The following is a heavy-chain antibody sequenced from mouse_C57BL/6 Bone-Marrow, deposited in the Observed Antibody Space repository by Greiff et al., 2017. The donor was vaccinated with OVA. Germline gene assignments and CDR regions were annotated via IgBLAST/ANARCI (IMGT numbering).Heavy chain of an antibody. Sequence: VKLQQSGAELVKPGASVKLSCTASGFTIKDYYMHWVKQRTEQGLEWIGMIDPEDGETKYAPKFKGKATITADTYSNTAYLQLSSLTSEDTAVYDCAIWDCGSRGYFDVWGTGTTVTVSS. V-gene: IGHV14-2*01. J-gene: IGHJ1*03. D-gene: IGHD1-1*01. CDR1: GFTIKDYY. CDR2: IDPEDGET. CDR3: AIWDCGSRGYFDV.